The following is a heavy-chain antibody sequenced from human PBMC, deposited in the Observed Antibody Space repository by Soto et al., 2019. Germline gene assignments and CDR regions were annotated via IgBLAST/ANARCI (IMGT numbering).Heavy chain of an antibody. J-gene: IGHJ4*02. D-gene: IGHD4-17*01. CDR2: INPIGGST. V-gene: IGHV1-46*01. Sequence: QVQVVQSGAEGKKPGASVKVSCKASGYTFTIYYMHWVRQAPGQGLEWMGFINPIGGSTSYAQKFQGRVTMTRDTSTSTVYMELSSLSSEDTAVYYCARNVDSGFDYWGQGTLVTVSS. CDR3: ARNVDSGFDY. CDR1: GYTFTIYY.